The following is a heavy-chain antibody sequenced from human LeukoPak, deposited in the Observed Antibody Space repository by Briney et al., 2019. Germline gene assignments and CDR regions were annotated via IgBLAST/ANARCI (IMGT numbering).Heavy chain of an antibody. J-gene: IGHJ4*02. V-gene: IGHV4-4*02. CDR1: GGSITSENW. D-gene: IGHD6-13*01. Sequence: SGTLSLTCGVSGGSITSENWWSWVRQPPGKGLEWIGEINHSGSTNYNPSLKSRVTISVDTSKNQFSLKLSSVTAADTAVYYCASLSSRYSSSWTGYWGQGTLVTVSS. CDR3: ASLSSRYSSSWTGY. CDR2: INHSGST.